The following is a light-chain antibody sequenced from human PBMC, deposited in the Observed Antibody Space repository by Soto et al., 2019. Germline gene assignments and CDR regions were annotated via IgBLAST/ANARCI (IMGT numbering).Light chain of an antibody. CDR2: GAS. Sequence: EIVLTQSPGTLSLSPGERATLSCRASQSVSSNLAWYQQKPGQAPRLLIYGASTRATGIPARLSGSGSGTEFTHTISSLQSEDFAVYYCQQYNNRPPVVGGGTKVDIK. CDR1: QSVSSN. J-gene: IGKJ4*01. CDR3: QQYNNRPPV. V-gene: IGKV3-15*01.